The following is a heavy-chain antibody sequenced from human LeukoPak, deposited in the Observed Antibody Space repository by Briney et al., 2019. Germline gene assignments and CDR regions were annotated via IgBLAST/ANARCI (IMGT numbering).Heavy chain of an antibody. CDR3: ARHTTIFGVAIIDI. CDR2: MHPNSGGT. Sequence: ASVKVSCKASGYTFTDYYMHWLRQAPGQGLEWMGWMHPNSGGTNYAQKLQGRVTMTRDTSICTAYMYLSSLRSDDTGVYYCARHTTIFGVAIIDIWGQGTMVTVSS. D-gene: IGHD3-3*01. V-gene: IGHV1-2*02. J-gene: IGHJ3*02. CDR1: GYTFTDYY.